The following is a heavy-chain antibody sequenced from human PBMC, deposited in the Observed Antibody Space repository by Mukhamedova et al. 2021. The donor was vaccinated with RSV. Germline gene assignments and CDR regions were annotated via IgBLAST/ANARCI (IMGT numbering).Heavy chain of an antibody. CDR2: IYHSGST. D-gene: IGHD3-3*01. Sequence: GSIYHSGSTHYNPSLKSRVTISVDTSKNQFSLKLTSVTAADTAVYYCARNASTIFGVVRQYNWFDPLGQVTLVTVS. V-gene: IGHV4-38-2*01. J-gene: IGHJ5*02. CDR3: ARNASTIFGVVRQYNWFDP.